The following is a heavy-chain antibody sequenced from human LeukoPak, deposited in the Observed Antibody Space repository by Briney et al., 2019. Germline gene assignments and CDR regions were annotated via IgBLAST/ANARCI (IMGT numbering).Heavy chain of an antibody. CDR2: ISSSSSYI. V-gene: IGHV3-21*01. CDR1: GFTFSSYS. J-gene: IGHJ4*02. Sequence: GGSLRLSCAASGFTFSSYSMNWVRQAPGKGLEWVSSISSSSSYIYYADSVKGRFTISRDNAKNSLYLQMNSLRAEDTAVYYCAKVGNDFWSGPDYWGQGTLVTVSS. D-gene: IGHD3-3*01. CDR3: AKVGNDFWSGPDY.